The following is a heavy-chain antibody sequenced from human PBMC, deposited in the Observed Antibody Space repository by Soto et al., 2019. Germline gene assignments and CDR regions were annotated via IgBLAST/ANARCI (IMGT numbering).Heavy chain of an antibody. V-gene: IGHV3-74*01. CDR2: INGEGTST. J-gene: IGHJ4*02. D-gene: IGHD1-1*01. Sequence: GGSLRLSCATSEFTFSWFWMHWVRQAPGKGLVWVSRINGEGTSTTYADSVKGRFTISRDNSKNTVFLQMDSLRAEDTAMYYCVREAVGTTGYWGQGTLVTVSS. CDR1: EFTFSWFW. CDR3: VREAVGTTGY.